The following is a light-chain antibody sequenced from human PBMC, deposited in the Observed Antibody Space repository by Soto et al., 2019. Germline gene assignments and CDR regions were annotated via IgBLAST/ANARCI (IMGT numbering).Light chain of an antibody. CDR2: DVS. Sequence: QSSLTQPRSVSGSPGQSVTIPCTGTSSDVGSYNYVSWYQQSPGQAPTVIIYDVSKRPSGVPDRFSGSKSGNTASLTISGLQADDEADYYCCSYAATYTFVFGSGTKLTVL. V-gene: IGLV2-11*01. J-gene: IGLJ1*01. CDR3: CSYAATYTFV. CDR1: SSDVGSYNY.